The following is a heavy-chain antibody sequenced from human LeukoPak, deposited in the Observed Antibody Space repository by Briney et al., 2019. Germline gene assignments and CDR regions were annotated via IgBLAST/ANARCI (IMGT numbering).Heavy chain of an antibody. V-gene: IGHV1-18*01. CDR2: ISAYNGNT. D-gene: IGHD3-16*01. J-gene: IGHJ6*03. CDR3: ARDGLYYDYVWGSRGYMDV. Sequence: GASVKVSCKASGGTFSSYGISWVRQAPGQGLEWMGWISAYNGNTNYAQKLQGRVTMTTDTSTSTAYMELRSLRSDDTAVYYCARDGLYYDYVWGSRGYMDVWGKGTTVTVSS. CDR1: GGTFSSYG.